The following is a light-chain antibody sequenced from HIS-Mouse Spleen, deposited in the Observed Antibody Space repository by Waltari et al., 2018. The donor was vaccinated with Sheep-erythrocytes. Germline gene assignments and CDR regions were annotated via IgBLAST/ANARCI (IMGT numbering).Light chain of an antibody. CDR1: KLGDKY. CDR2: QDS. V-gene: IGLV3-1*01. J-gene: IGLJ2*01. Sequence: SYELTQPPSVSVSPGQTASITCSGDKLGDKYACWYQQKPGQSPVLVIYQDSKRPSGIPEGFSGSNSGNTATLTISGTQAMDEADYDCQAWDSSTAVFGGGTKLTVL. CDR3: QAWDSSTAV.